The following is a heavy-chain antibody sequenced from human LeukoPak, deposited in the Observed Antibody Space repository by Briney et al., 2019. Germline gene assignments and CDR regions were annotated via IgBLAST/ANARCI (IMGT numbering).Heavy chain of an antibody. Sequence: HPGGSLRLSCAASGFTFSSYWMHWVRQAPGKGLVWVSRINSDGSSTSYADSVKGRFTISRDNAKNTLYLQMNSLRAEDTAVYYCATRPGYRAFDYWGQGTLVTVSS. CDR1: GFTFSSYW. CDR2: INSDGSST. CDR3: ATRPGYRAFDY. J-gene: IGHJ4*02. D-gene: IGHD1-1*01. V-gene: IGHV3-74*01.